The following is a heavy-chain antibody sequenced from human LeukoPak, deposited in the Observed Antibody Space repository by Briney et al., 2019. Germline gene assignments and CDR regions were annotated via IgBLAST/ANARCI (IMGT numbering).Heavy chain of an antibody. D-gene: IGHD6-13*01. Sequence: GGSLRLSCSASGFTFSSYAMHWVRQAPGKGLEYVSAISSNGGSTYYADSVKGRFTISRDNSKNTLYLQMNSLRAEDTAVYYCAKPSGGWYVFDSWGQGTLVTVSS. CDR1: GFTFSSYA. CDR2: ISSNGGST. CDR3: AKPSGGWYVFDS. V-gene: IGHV3-64*04. J-gene: IGHJ4*02.